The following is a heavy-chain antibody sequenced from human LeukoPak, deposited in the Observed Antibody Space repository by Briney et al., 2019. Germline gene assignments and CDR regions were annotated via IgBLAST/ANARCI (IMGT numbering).Heavy chain of an antibody. V-gene: IGHV3-30-3*01. CDR3: GRDPYYYGWGIYLDY. Sequence: GVSLRLSCAASGFTFTSYAMHWVRQAPGMGLEWVAVISYDGSNKYYADSVRGRFTISRDNSKNTLYLQMNSLRAEDTAVYYCGRDPYYYGWGIYLDYGGQGTLVTVS. CDR2: ISYDGSNK. J-gene: IGHJ4*02. D-gene: IGHD3-10*01. CDR1: GFTFTSYA.